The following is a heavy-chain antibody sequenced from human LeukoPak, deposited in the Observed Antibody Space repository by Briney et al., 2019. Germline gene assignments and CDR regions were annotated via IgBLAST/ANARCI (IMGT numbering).Heavy chain of an antibody. V-gene: IGHV4-30-2*01. CDR2: IYHSGST. J-gene: IGHJ5*02. Sequence: SETLSLTCTVSGGSISSGGYYWSWIRQPPGKGLEWIGYIYHSGSTYYNPSLKSRVTISVDRSKNQFSLKLSSVTAADTAVYYCARDTDLAAAGDPWGQGTLVTVSS. CDR1: GGSISSGGYY. D-gene: IGHD6-13*01. CDR3: ARDTDLAAAGDP.